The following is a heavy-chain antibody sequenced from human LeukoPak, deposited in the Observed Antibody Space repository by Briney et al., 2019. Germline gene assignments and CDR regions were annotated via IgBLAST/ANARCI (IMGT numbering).Heavy chain of an antibody. V-gene: IGHV3-23*01. J-gene: IGHJ4*02. CDR3: AKGGYFSFDY. Sequence: GGSLRLSCAASGFTFSSYDMSWVRQAQGKWLEWVSGISSSNGITYYADSVKGRFTISRGNSKNTLYLQMNSLRAEDTAVYYCAKGGYFSFDYWGQGTLVAVSS. CDR2: ISSSNGIT. CDR1: GFTFSSYD. D-gene: IGHD1-26*01.